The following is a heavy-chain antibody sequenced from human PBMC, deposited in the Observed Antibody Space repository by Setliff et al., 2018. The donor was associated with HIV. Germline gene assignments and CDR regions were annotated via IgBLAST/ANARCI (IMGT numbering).Heavy chain of an antibody. J-gene: IGHJ5*02. CDR2: IYYSGST. CDR3: ARGGRSLAAQTWFDP. V-gene: IGHV4-39*07. Sequence: PSETLSLTCSVSGGSISSYYWGWIRQPPGKGLEWIGSIYYSGSTSYNPSLKSRVTISVDTSKNQFSLKLSSVTAADTAVYYCARGGRSLAAQTWFDPWGQGTLVTVS. D-gene: IGHD6-6*01. CDR1: GGSISSYY.